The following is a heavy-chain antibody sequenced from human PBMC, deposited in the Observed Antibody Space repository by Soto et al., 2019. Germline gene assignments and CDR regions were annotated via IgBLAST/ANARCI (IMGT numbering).Heavy chain of an antibody. CDR1: GFTFSSYG. Sequence: PGGSLRLSCAASGFTFSSYGMHWVRQAPGKGLEWVAVISYDGSNKYYADSVKGRFTISRDNSKNTLYLQMNSLRAEDTAVYYCAKGREWELTYYFDYWGQGTLVTVSS. V-gene: IGHV3-30*18. D-gene: IGHD1-26*01. J-gene: IGHJ4*02. CDR3: AKGREWELTYYFDY. CDR2: ISYDGSNK.